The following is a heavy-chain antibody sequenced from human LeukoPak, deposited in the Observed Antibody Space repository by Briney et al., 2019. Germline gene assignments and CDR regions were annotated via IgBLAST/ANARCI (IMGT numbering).Heavy chain of an antibody. CDR3: AKKFPGAVTNGPDY. CDR1: GFTFSIYG. CDR2: ISYDGSNI. J-gene: IGHJ4*02. V-gene: IGHV3-30*18. Sequence: GRSLRLSCAASGFTFSIYGMHXXRQAPGKGLXXXXVISYDGSNIYYADSVKGRFTISRDNSKNTLYLQMNSLRPEDTAVYYCAKKFPGAVTNGPDYWGQGTLVTVSS. D-gene: IGHD4-17*01.